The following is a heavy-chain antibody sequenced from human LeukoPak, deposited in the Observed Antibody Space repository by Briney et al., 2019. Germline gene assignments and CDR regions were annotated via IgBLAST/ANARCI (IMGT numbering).Heavy chain of an antibody. Sequence: SETLSLTCTVSGGSISNSGYYWGWIRQPPGKGLEWIAMIYKIGFTYDNPSLRSRVTISVDTSKNQFSLKLSSVTAADTAVYYCARNGEDIVVVPAAMVGRRSVAAGWFDPWGQGTLVTVSS. CDR1: GGSISNSGYY. V-gene: IGHV4-39*07. CDR2: IYKIGFT. CDR3: ARNGEDIVVVPAAMVGRRSVAAGWFDP. J-gene: IGHJ5*02. D-gene: IGHD2-2*01.